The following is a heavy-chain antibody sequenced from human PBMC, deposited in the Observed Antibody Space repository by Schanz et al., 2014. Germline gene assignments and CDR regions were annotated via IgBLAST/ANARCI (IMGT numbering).Heavy chain of an antibody. V-gene: IGHV3-48*01. Sequence: EVRLVESGGGLVQPGGSLRLSCEASGFDFNSYSMNWVRQVPGKGLEWLSYIATSSSTRHYADSVKGRVTISRDNAKNSLYLQMNSLRAEDTAVYYCAREQIMAAAGLVDYWGHGTLVTVSS. CDR3: AREQIMAAAGLVDY. CDR2: IATSSSTR. CDR1: GFDFNSYS. D-gene: IGHD6-13*01. J-gene: IGHJ4*01.